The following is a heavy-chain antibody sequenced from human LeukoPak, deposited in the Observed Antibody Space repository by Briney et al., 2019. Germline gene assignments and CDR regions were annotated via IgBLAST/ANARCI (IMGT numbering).Heavy chain of an antibody. V-gene: IGHV1-2*02. D-gene: IGHD6-6*01. J-gene: IGHJ4*02. CDR1: GYTFTSYD. CDR2: INPNSGGT. Sequence: ASVKVSCKASGYTFTSYDINWVRQATGQGLEWMGWINPNSGGTNYAQKFQGRVTMTRDTSISTAYMELSRLRSDDTAVYYCARNLRSYSSYDYWGQGTLVTVSS. CDR3: ARNLRSYSSYDY.